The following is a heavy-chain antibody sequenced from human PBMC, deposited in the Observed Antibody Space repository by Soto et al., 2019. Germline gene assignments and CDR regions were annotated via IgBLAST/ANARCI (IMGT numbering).Heavy chain of an antibody. J-gene: IGHJ6*02. CDR3: ARGSLKVATTTYYYYGMDV. Sequence: ASVKVSCKASGGTFSSYAISWVRQAPGKGLEWMGGIIPIFGTANYAQKFQGRVTITADESTSTAYMELSSLRSEDTAVYYCARGSLKVATTTYYYYGMDVWGQGTTVTVSS. CDR2: IIPIFGTA. D-gene: IGHD5-12*01. V-gene: IGHV1-69*13. CDR1: GGTFSSYA.